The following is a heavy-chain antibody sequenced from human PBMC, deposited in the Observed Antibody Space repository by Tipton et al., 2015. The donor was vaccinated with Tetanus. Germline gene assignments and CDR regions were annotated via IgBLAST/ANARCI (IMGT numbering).Heavy chain of an antibody. CDR1: GFTFSTYT. CDR3: AREADCSGGSCFSGDFDN. J-gene: IGHJ4*02. Sequence: SLRLSCTASGFTFSTYTVTWVRQAPGKGLEWVSSFVGSTGHTSYSGSVRGRFTISRDNSKNTLYLQMNSLRAEDTAVYYCAREADCSGGSCFSGDFDNWGQGTQVTVSS. CDR2: FVGSTGHT. V-gene: IGHV3-21*01. D-gene: IGHD2-15*01.